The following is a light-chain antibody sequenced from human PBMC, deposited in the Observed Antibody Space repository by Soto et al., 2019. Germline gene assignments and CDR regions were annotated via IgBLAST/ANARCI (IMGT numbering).Light chain of an antibody. CDR1: QSVSSY. J-gene: IGKJ1*01. V-gene: IGKV3-20*01. CDR3: QQYVGSPT. Sequence: EIVLTQSPGTLSLSPGERATLSCRASQSVSSYLAWYQQRPGQAPRLLIYGSPSRATGIPDRFSGSGSGTDFTLTISRLEPEDFAVYYCQQYVGSPTFGQGTKVEIK. CDR2: GSP.